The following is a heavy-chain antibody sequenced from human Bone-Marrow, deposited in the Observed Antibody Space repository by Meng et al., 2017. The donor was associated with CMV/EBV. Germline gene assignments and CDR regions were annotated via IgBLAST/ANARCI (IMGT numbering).Heavy chain of an antibody. CDR2: INSDGSST. Sequence: GGSLRLSCAASGFTFSSYWMHWVRQAPGKGLVWVSRINSDGSSTSYADSVKGRFTISRDNAKNSLYLQMNSLRVEDTALYYCARVLPGGATSYYFDYWGQGTLVTVSS. V-gene: IGHV3-74*01. CDR3: ARVLPGGATSYYFDY. D-gene: IGHD1-26*01. J-gene: IGHJ4*02. CDR1: GFTFSSYW.